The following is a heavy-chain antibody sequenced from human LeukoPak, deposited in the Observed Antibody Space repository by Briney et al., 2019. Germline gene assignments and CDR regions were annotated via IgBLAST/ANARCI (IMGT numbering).Heavy chain of an antibody. J-gene: IGHJ5*02. Sequence: PSETLSLTCAVYGGSFSGYYWSWIRQPPGKGLEWIGEINHSGGTNYNPSLKSRVTISVDTSKNQFSLKLSSVTAADTAVYYCARAARYSSNWFDPWGQGTLVTVSS. CDR3: ARAARYSSNWFDP. CDR1: GGSFSGYY. D-gene: IGHD4-11*01. V-gene: IGHV4-34*01. CDR2: INHSGGT.